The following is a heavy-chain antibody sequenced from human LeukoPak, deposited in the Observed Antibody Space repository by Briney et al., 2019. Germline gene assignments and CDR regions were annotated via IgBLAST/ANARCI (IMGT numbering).Heavy chain of an antibody. D-gene: IGHD3-22*01. CDR3: ARPHAHYDSSGYYAY. Sequence: GASVKVSCKASGYTFTGYYMHWVRQAPGQGLEWMGWINPNSGGTNYAQKVQGRVTMTRDTSISTAYMELSRLRSDDTAVYYCARPHAHYDSSGYYAYWGQGTLVTVSS. CDR2: INPNSGGT. CDR1: GYTFTGYY. V-gene: IGHV1-2*02. J-gene: IGHJ4*02.